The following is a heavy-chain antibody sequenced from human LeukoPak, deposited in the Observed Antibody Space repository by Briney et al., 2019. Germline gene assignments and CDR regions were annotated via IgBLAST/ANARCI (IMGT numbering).Heavy chain of an antibody. CDR3: ARDHHSYYDSSGLPSY. CDR1: GYTFTSYG. CDR2: ISAYNGNT. D-gene: IGHD3-22*01. Sequence: GASVKVSCKASGYTFTSYGISWVRQAPGQGLEWMGWISAYNGNTNYAQKLQGRVTMTTDTSTSTAYMELRSLRSDDTAVYYCARDHHSYYDSSGLPSYWGQGTLVTVSS. V-gene: IGHV1-18*01. J-gene: IGHJ4*02.